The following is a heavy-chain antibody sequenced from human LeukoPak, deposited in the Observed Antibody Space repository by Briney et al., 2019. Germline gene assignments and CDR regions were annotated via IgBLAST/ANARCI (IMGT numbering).Heavy chain of an antibody. Sequence: SETLFLTCAVYGGSFSGYYWSWIRQPPGKGLEWIVEINHSGSTNYNPSLKSRVTISVDTSKNQFSLNLSSVTAADTAVYYCARPHSTFFDQDAAYYFDYWGQGTLVTVSS. CDR1: GGSFSGYY. J-gene: IGHJ4*02. CDR3: ARPHSTFFDQDAAYYFDY. D-gene: IGHD3-9*01. V-gene: IGHV4-34*01. CDR2: INHSGST.